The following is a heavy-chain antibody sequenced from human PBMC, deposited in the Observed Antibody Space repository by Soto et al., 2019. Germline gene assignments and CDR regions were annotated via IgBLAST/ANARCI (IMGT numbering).Heavy chain of an antibody. CDR3: ARWASGDSGYDPGY. J-gene: IGHJ4*02. V-gene: IGHV1-2*02. D-gene: IGHD5-12*01. Sequence: ASVKVSCKASGYTFTGYYMHWVRQAPGQGLEWMGWINPNSGGTNYAQKFQGRVTMTRDTSISTAYMELSRLRSEDTAVYYCARWASGDSGYDPGYWGQGTLVTVSS. CDR1: GYTFTGYY. CDR2: INPNSGGT.